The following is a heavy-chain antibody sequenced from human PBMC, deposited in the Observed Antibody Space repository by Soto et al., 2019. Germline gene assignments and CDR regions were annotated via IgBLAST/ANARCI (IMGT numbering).Heavy chain of an antibody. J-gene: IGHJ4*02. CDR3: TTGWILEWSNIFDY. CDR2: IKSKTDGGTT. D-gene: IGHD3-3*01. Sequence: PGGSLRLSCAASGFTFSNAWMNWVRQAPGKGLEWVGRIKSKTDGGTTDYAAPVKGRFTISRDDSKNTLYLQMNSLKTEDTAVYYCTTGWILEWSNIFDYWGQGTLVTVSS. V-gene: IGHV3-15*07. CDR1: GFTFSNAW.